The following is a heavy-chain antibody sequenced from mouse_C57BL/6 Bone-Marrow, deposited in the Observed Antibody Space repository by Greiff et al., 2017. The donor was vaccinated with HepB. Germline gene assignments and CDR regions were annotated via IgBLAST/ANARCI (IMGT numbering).Heavy chain of an antibody. CDR3: ARSYYSNYPFAY. CDR2: INPSTGGT. CDR1: GYSFTGYY. D-gene: IGHD2-5*01. J-gene: IGHJ3*01. V-gene: IGHV1-42*01. Sequence: VQLKQSGPELVKPGASVKISCKASGYSFTGYYMNWVKQSPEKSLEWIGEINPSTGGTTYNQKFKAKATLTVDKSSSTAYMQLKSLTSEDSAVYYCARSYYSNYPFAYWGQGTLVTVSA.